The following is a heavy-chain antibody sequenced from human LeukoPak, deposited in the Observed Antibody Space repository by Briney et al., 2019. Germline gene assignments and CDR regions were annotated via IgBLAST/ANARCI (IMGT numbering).Heavy chain of an antibody. CDR3: AKDVLAAAALGWYFDL. J-gene: IGHJ2*01. CDR1: GFTFDNYT. D-gene: IGHD6-13*01. CDR2: ISWNSGSI. V-gene: IGHV3-9*01. Sequence: GRSLRLSCAASGFTFDNYTMHWVRQAPGKGLEWVSGISWNSGSIGYADSVKGRFTISRDNTKNSLYLQMNSLRAEDTAFYYCAKDVLAAAALGWYFDLWGGGTLLTVSS.